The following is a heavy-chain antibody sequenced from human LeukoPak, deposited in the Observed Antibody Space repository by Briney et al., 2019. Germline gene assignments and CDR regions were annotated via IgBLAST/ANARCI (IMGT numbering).Heavy chain of an antibody. D-gene: IGHD1-26*01. J-gene: IGHJ5*02. CDR2: IIPISGTT. CDR3: ARKLRLGGNWFDP. V-gene: IGHV1-69*13. CDR1: GGTLTSYA. Sequence: SVKVSCKTSGGTLTSYAITWVRQAPGQGLEWMGKIIPISGTTNYAQKFQGRVTFTADESTSTAYMELSSLRSEDTALYYCARKLRLGGNWFDPWGQGTLVTVSS.